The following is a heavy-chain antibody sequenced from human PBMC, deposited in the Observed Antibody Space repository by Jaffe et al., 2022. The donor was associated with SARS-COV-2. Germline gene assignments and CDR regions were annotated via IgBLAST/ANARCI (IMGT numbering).Heavy chain of an antibody. CDR1: GFTFSTYG. Sequence: QVQLVESGGGVVQPGRSLRLSCAASGFTFSTYGMHWVRQAPGKGLEWVAAISYDGSNKYYLDSVKGRFTISRDNSKNTLYLQMNSLRAEDTAVYYCVKAPPPTYCNRIICDPLAGMDVWGQGTTVTVSS. CDR3: VKAPPPTYCNRIICDPLAGMDV. V-gene: IGHV3-30*18. D-gene: IGHD2-2*01. J-gene: IGHJ6*02. CDR2: ISYDGSNK.